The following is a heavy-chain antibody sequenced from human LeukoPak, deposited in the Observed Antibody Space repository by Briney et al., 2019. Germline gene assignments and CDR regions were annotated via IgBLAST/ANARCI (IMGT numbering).Heavy chain of an antibody. Sequence: GESLKISCKGSGYSFTSYWISWVRQMPGKGLEWMGRIDPSDSYTNYSPSFQGHVTISADKSISTAYLQWSSLKASDTAMYYCARILYYYDSSGYYSDYWGQGTLVTVSS. J-gene: IGHJ4*02. CDR3: ARILYYYDSSGYYSDY. CDR2: IDPSDSYT. CDR1: GYSFTSYW. D-gene: IGHD3-22*01. V-gene: IGHV5-10-1*01.